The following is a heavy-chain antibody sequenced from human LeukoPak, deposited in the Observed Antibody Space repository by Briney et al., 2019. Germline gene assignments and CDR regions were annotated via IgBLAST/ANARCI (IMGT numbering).Heavy chain of an antibody. J-gene: IGHJ4*02. CDR3: ARSLYGDSGVDY. CDR2: ISSSSSTI. V-gene: IGHV3-48*02. D-gene: IGHD4-17*01. Sequence: GGSLRLSCAASGFTFSSHSMNWVRQAPGKGLDWVSYISSSSSTIYYADSVKGRFTISRDNAKNSLYLQMNSLRDEDTAVYYCARSLYGDSGVDYWGQGTPVTVSS. CDR1: GFTFSSHS.